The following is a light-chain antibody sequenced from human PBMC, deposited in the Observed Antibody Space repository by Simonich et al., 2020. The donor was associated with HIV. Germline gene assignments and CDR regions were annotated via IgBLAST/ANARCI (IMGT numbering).Light chain of an antibody. J-gene: IGLJ3*02. CDR2: GNS. CDR1: SSNIGAGYH. Sequence: QSVLTQPPSVSGAPGQRVTISCTGSSSNIGAGYHVHWYQQLPGTAPKLLVYGNSKRPSGVPDRFSGSKSGTSASLAITGLQAEDEADYYCQSYDSSLSGWVFGGGTKLTVL. V-gene: IGLV1-40*01. CDR3: QSYDSSLSGWV.